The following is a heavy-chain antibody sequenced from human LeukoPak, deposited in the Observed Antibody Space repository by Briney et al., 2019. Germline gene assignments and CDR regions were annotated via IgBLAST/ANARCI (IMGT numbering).Heavy chain of an antibody. CDR3: AKVAVGPLSRPTHVALYYGMDV. V-gene: IGHV3-23*01. CDR1: GFTFNKFA. CDR2: IGSSGATI. D-gene: IGHD2-8*01. J-gene: IGHJ6*02. Sequence: GGSLILSCEASGFTFNKFAMSWVRQAPGKGPEWVSGIGSSGATIFYADSVKGRYTISRDNSKNTVYLEMNNLRAEDTAIYYCAKVAVGPLSRPTHVALYYGMDVWGQGTTVTVSS.